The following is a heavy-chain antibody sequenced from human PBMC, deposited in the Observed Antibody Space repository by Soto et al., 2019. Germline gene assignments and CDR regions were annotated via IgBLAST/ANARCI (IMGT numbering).Heavy chain of an antibody. CDR1: GGSFSGYY. CDR2: INHSGST. J-gene: IGHJ4*02. D-gene: IGHD6-19*01. CDR3: ARGGGDSCSSGWYLDY. V-gene: IGHV4-34*01. Sequence: SETLSLTCAVYGGSFSGYYWSWIRQPPGKGLEWIGEINHSGSTNYNPSLKSRVTISVDTSKNQFSLKLSSVTAADTAVYYCARGGGDSCSSGWYLDYWGQGTLVTVSS.